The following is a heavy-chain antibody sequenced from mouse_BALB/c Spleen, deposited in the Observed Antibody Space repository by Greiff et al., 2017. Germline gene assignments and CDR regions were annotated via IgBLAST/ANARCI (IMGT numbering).Heavy chain of an antibody. V-gene: IGHV7-1*02. CDR2: SRNKANDYTT. J-gene: IGHJ3*01. D-gene: IGHD2-4*01. CDR1: GFTFSDFY. CDR3: ARDGYDYDRSFAY. Sequence: EVKVVESGGGLVQPGGSLRLSCATSGFTFSDFYMEWVRQPPGKRLEWIAASRNKANDYTTEYSASVKGRFIVSRDTSQSILYLQMNALRAEDTAIYYCARDGYDYDRSFAYWGQGTLVTVSA.